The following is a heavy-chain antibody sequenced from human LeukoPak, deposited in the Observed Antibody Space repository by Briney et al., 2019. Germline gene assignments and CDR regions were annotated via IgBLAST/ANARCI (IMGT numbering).Heavy chain of an antibody. V-gene: IGHV3-23*01. CDR1: GFTSSSYA. D-gene: IGHD6-19*01. Sequence: GGSLRLSCAASGFTSSSYAMSWVRQAPGKGLEWVSTISDSGSSTYYTDSVKGRFTFSRDNSKNTLHLQMNSLRAEDTAVYYCTKDHGFYSSGWHPLFDHWGQGTLVTVTP. CDR2: ISDSGSST. CDR3: TKDHGFYSSGWHPLFDH. J-gene: IGHJ4*02.